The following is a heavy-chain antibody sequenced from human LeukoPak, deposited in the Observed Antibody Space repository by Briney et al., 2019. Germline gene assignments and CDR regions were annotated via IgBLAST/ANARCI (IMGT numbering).Heavy chain of an antibody. CDR1: GGSFGGYY. V-gene: IGHV4-34*01. CDR2: INHSGNT. J-gene: IGHJ4*02. Sequence: SETLSLTCAVYGGSFGGYYWSWIRQPPGKGLEWIGEINHSGNTNYNPSLKSRVTLSIDTSRNQFSLKLTSVTAADTAMYYCATDIRGGSYFGGWGQGTLVTVSS. D-gene: IGHD1-26*01. CDR3: ATDIRGGSYFGG.